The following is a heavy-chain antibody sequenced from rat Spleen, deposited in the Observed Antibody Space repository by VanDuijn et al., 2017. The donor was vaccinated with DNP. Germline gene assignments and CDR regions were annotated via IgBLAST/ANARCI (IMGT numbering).Heavy chain of an antibody. V-gene: IGHV5-20*01. D-gene: IGHD1-9*01. Sequence: EVQLVESGGGLVQPGNSLKLSCAASGFTFSDYYMAWVRQAPTKGLEWVAYISYDGGSTYYGDSVKGRFTISRDNAKSTLYLQMDSLRSEDTATYYCTRRGHTTGLNWFVYWGQGTLVTVSS. CDR2: ISYDGGST. J-gene: IGHJ3*01. CDR3: TRRGHTTGLNWFVY. CDR1: GFTFSDYY.